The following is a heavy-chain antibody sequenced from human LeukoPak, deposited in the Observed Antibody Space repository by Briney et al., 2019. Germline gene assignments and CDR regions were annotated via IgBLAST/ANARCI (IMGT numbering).Heavy chain of an antibody. CDR3: ARDQNHYGDLGFDC. CDR1: GFTVSSNY. Sequence: PGGSLRLSCAASGFTVSSNYMSWVRQAPGKGLEWVSVIYSGGNTYYADSVKGRFTISRDNSKNTLNLQMNCLRAEDTAVYYCARDQNHYGDLGFDCWGQGTLVTVSS. V-gene: IGHV3-66*01. D-gene: IGHD4-17*01. CDR2: IYSGGNT. J-gene: IGHJ4*02.